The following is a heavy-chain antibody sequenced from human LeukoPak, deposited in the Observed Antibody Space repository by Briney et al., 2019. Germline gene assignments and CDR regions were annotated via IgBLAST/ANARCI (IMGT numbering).Heavy chain of an antibody. CDR1: GGTFSSYA. D-gene: IGHD3-22*01. J-gene: IGHJ3*02. Sequence: SSVKVSCKASGGTFSSYAISWVRQAPGQGREWMGGIIPIFGTANYAQKFQGRVTITTDESTSTAYMELSRLRSEDTAVYYCARESAYDSSGYYGNDAFDIWGQGTMVTVSS. V-gene: IGHV1-69*05. CDR3: ARESAYDSSGYYGNDAFDI. CDR2: IIPIFGTA.